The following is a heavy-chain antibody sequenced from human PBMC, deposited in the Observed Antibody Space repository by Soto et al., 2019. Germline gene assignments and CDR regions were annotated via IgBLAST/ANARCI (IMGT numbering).Heavy chain of an antibody. Sequence: SETLSLTCTVSGGSVSSGSYYWSWIRQPPGKGLEWIGYIYYSGSTNYNPSLKSRVTISVDTSKNQFSLKLSSVTAADTAVYYCARGQESYYDFWSGQGLDPWGQGTLVTVSS. J-gene: IGHJ5*02. CDR1: GGSVSSGSYY. V-gene: IGHV4-61*01. CDR3: ARGQESYYDFWSGQGLDP. CDR2: IYYSGST. D-gene: IGHD3-3*01.